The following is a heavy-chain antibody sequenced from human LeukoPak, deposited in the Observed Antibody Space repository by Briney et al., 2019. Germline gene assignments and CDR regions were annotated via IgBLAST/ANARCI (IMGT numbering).Heavy chain of an antibody. V-gene: IGHV1-69*13. J-gene: IGHJ4*02. D-gene: IGHD3-3*01. CDR3: ASGPPITIFGVVISSYFDY. Sequence: ASVKVSCKASGGTFSSYAISWVRQAPGQGLEWMGGLIPIFGTANYAQKFQGRVTITADESTSTAYMELSSLRSEDTAVYYCASGPPITIFGVVISSYFDYWGQGTLVTVSS. CDR1: GGTFSSYA. CDR2: LIPIFGTA.